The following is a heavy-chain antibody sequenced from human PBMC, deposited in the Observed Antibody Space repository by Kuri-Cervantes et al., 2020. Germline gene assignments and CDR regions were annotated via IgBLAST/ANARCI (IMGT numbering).Heavy chain of an antibody. Sequence: GESLKISCAASGFTFSSYAIHWVRQAPGKGLEWVSYISSSGSTIYYADSVKGRFTISRDNAKNSLYLQMNSLRAEDTAVYYCAKSDYYGSGSYTHNFDYWGQGTLVTVSS. D-gene: IGHD3-10*01. CDR2: ISSSGSTI. CDR1: GFTFSSYA. J-gene: IGHJ4*02. CDR3: AKSDYYGSGSYTHNFDY. V-gene: IGHV3-48*03.